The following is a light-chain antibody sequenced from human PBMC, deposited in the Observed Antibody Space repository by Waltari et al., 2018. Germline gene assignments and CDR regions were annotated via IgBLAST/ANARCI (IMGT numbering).Light chain of an antibody. Sequence: DVVMTPSPLSLPVILGQPASISCRTSESPVSSDGNTYLNWFQQRPGQPPRRLIFKVSNRDSGVPDRFSGSGSGTDFTLRISRVEAEDVGVYYCMQGIHRPWTFGQGTKVEIK. CDR3: MQGIHRPWT. V-gene: IGKV2-30*01. J-gene: IGKJ1*01. CDR1: ESPVSSDGNTY. CDR2: KVS.